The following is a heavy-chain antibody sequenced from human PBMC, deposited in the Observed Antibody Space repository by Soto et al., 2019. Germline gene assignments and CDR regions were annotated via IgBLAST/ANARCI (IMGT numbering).Heavy chain of an antibody. V-gene: IGHV3-53*02. J-gene: IGHJ6*02. Sequence: EVQLVETGGGLIQPGGSLILSCAASGFTVSSNYMSWVRQAPGKGLEWVSVIYSGGSTYYADSVKGRFTISRDNSKNTLYLQMNSLRAEDTAVYYCARVLKGYYGMDVWGQGTTVTVSS. CDR2: IYSGGST. CDR1: GFTVSSNY. CDR3: ARVLKGYYGMDV.